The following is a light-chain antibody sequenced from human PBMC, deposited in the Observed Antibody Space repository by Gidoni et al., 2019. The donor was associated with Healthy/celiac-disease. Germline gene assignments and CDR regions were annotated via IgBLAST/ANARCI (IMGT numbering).Light chain of an antibody. CDR2: DAS. Sequence: DIQLTQSPSSLSASVGDRITITCQASQDITNYLNWYQQKPGKAPKLLLYDASTFESGVPSRLSGSGSGTDFTLTKISLQPEYIATDYSQQYDHLLALTCGGGTKVEIK. J-gene: IGKJ4*01. V-gene: IGKV1-33*01. CDR1: QDITNY. CDR3: QQYDHLLALT.